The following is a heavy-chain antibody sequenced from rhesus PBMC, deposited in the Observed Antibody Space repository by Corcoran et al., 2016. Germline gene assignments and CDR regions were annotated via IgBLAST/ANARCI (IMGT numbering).Heavy chain of an antibody. CDR1: GGSISSSY. CDR3: ARHSAGYSGSWNYFDY. V-gene: IGHV4-169*01. CDR2: IYGRCIST. D-gene: IGHD6-25*01. Sequence: QLQLQESGPGLVKPSETLSVTCAVSGGSISSSYWSWIRQAPGKGLEWIGYIYGRCISTPSNPSPKSRVTLSVDPSKNQLSLKLSSVTAADTAVYYCARHSAGYSGSWNYFDYWGQGVLVTVSS. J-gene: IGHJ4*01.